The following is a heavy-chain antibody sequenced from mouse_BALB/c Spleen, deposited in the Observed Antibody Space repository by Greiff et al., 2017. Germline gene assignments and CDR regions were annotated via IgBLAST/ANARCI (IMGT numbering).Heavy chain of an antibody. J-gene: IGHJ4*01. V-gene: IGHV14-3*02. Sequence: VQLQQSGAELVKPGASVKLSCTASGFNIKDTYMHWVKQRPEQGLEWIGRIDPANGNTKYDPKFQGKATITADTSSNTAYLQLSSLTSEDTAVYYCARAPYDYGDLMDYWGQGTSVTVSS. CDR3: ARAPYDYGDLMDY. D-gene: IGHD2-4*01. CDR1: GFNIKDTY. CDR2: IDPANGNT.